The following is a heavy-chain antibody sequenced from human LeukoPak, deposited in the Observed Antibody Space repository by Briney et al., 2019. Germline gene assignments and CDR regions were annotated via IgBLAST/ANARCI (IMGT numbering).Heavy chain of an antibody. CDR1: GGSISSYY. V-gene: IGHV4-59*01. J-gene: IGHJ6*04. D-gene: IGHD6-13*01. Sequence: PSETLSLTCTVSGGSISSYYWSWIRQPPGKGLEWIGYIYYSGSTNYNPSLKSRVTISVDTSKNQFSLKLSSVTAADTAVYYCARGWSSSWYGLNYYYYYGMDVWGKGTTVTVSS. CDR3: ARGWSSSWYGLNYYYYYGMDV. CDR2: IYYSGST.